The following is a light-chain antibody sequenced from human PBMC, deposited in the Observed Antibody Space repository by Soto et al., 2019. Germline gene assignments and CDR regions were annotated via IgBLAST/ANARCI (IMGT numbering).Light chain of an antibody. CDR2: EVS. J-gene: IGKJ1*01. CDR3: MQATQSPWT. V-gene: IGKV2-29*02. Sequence: MMTQTPLSLSVTPGQRASISCKSGQCLLHITGETFLFWYLQKQGQSPQLLIYEVSTRVSGVPDRFSGSGAGTDCTLTISRVETEDVWVYYCMQATQSPWTLIQGTKVDI. CDR1: QCLLHITGETF.